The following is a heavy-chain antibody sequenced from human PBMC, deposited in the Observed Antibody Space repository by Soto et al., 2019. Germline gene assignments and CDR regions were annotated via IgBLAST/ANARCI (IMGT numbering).Heavy chain of an antibody. J-gene: IGHJ6*02. D-gene: IGHD3-10*02. CDR1: GYSLTSYW. CDR2: IDPSDSYT. Sequence: VESLKISCNGSGYSLTSYWISWVRQMPGKGLEWMGRIDPSDSYTNYSPSFQGHVTISADKSISTAYLQWSSLKASDTAMYYCARHSYVYRYYGMDVWGQGTTVTVS. V-gene: IGHV5-10-1*01. CDR3: ARHSYVYRYYGMDV.